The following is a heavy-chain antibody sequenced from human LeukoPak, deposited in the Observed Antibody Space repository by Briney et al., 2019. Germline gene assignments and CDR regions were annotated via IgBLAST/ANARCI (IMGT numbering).Heavy chain of an antibody. CDR3: ARHNSGWIYFDF. CDR1: GGSISSFY. D-gene: IGHD6-19*01. J-gene: IGHJ4*02. V-gene: IGHV4-59*08. CDR2: VSHGDNS. Sequence: SETVSLTCTVSGGSISSFYWSWIRQPPGKGLEWIGYVSHGDNSNYNPSLKSRVSMLMDTSKTHISLKLSSVTAADTAVYYCARHNSGWIYFDFWGQGTPVTVSS.